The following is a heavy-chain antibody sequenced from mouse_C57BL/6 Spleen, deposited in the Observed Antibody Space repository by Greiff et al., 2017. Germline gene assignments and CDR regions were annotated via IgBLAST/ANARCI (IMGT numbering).Heavy chain of an antibody. CDR1: GYTFTDHT. J-gene: IGHJ2*01. CDR3: ARRETVPCYFDY. Sequence: QVQLQQSDAELVKPGASVKISCKASGYTFTDHTIHWMKQRPEQGLEWIGNIYPRDGNTKYNEKFKGKATLTADKSSSTAYMQLNSLTSEDSAVYFCARRETVPCYFDYWGQGTTLTVSS. V-gene: IGHV1-78*01. CDR2: IYPRDGNT. D-gene: IGHD4-1*01.